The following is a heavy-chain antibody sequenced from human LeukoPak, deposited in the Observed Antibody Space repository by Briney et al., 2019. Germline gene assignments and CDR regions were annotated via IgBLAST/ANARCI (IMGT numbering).Heavy chain of an antibody. CDR3: ANGGGYQLLTDGY. V-gene: IGHV3-23*01. D-gene: IGHD2-2*01. CDR1: GFTFSSYA. Sequence: GGSLRLSCAASGFTFSSYAMSWVRQAPGKGLEWVSAISGSGGSTYYADSVKGRFTISRDNSKNTLYLQMSSLRAEDTAVYYCANGGGYQLLTDGYWGQGTLVTVSS. J-gene: IGHJ4*02. CDR2: ISGSGGST.